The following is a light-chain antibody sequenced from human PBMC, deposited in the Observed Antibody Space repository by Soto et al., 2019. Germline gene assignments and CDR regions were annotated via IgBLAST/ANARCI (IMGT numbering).Light chain of an antibody. J-gene: IGKJ2*01. CDR3: QQRYNRYT. V-gene: IGKV3-11*01. Sequence: EIVLTQSRATLSLSPGERATLSCRASQSISSYLAWFQQKPGQAPRLLIYDASSRATGIPARFSGSGSGTDFTLTISSVESEDSAAYYCQQRYNRYTFGHGTKLESK. CDR1: QSISSY. CDR2: DAS.